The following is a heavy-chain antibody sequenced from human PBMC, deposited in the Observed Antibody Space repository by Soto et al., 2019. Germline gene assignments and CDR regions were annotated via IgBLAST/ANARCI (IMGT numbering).Heavy chain of an antibody. CDR3: TRGGNFNFFYYYGMDV. CDR1: GFTSGDYA. Sequence: GSLILSCTASGFTSGDYAMSWVRPAPGKGLEWVGFIISKAYGGTTEYAASVKGRFTISRDDSKSIAYLQMNSLKTEDTAVYYCTRGGNFNFFYYYGMDVWGQGTTVTVSS. V-gene: IGHV3-49*04. J-gene: IGHJ6*02. D-gene: IGHD4-4*01. CDR2: IISKAYGGTT.